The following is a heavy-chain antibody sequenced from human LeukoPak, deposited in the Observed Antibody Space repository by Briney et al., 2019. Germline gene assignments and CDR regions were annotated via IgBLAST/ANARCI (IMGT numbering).Heavy chain of an antibody. CDR2: IKPSGGST. Sequence: ASVKVSCKASGYTFTSYYIHWVRQAPGQGLEWMGIIKPSGGSTTYAQRFQGRVTMTRDTSTSTVYMELSSLRSEDTAVYYCARERFTGSSWQLYYFDYWGQGTLVTVSS. V-gene: IGHV1-46*01. CDR1: GYTFTSYY. J-gene: IGHJ4*02. CDR3: ARERFTGSSWQLYYFDY. D-gene: IGHD6-13*01.